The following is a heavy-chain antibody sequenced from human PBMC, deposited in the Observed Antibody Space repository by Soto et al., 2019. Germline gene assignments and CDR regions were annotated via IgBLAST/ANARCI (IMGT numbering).Heavy chain of an antibody. V-gene: IGHV3-30-3*01. CDR2: ISYDGSNK. Sequence: QVQLVESGGGVVQPGRSLRLSCAASGFTFSSYAIHWVRQAPGKGLEWVAVISYDGSNKYYADSVKGRFTISRDNSKNTLYLQMNSLRAEDTAVYYCARDSGGELWFTLDYWGQGTLVTVSS. CDR1: GFTFSSYA. CDR3: ARDSGGELWFTLDY. J-gene: IGHJ4*02. D-gene: IGHD5-18*01.